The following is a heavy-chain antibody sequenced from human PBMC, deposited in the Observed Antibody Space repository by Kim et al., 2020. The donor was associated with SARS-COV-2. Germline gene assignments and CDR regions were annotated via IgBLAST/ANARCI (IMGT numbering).Heavy chain of an antibody. V-gene: IGHV1-69*04. CDR3: ARGPDTAMVNYYFDY. J-gene: IGHJ4*02. Sequence: RKFQGRVTITADKSTSTAYMELSSLRSEDTAVYYCARGPDTAMVNYYFDYWGQGTLVTVSS. D-gene: IGHD5-18*01.